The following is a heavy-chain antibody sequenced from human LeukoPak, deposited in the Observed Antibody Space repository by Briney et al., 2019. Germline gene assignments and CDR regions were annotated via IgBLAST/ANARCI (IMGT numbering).Heavy chain of an antibody. CDR2: IKHDGSEK. J-gene: IGHJ4*02. CDR3: ARDLRGNIVVIVAADLSLDY. CDR1: GFNFSNYW. V-gene: IGHV3-7*01. D-gene: IGHD2-15*01. Sequence: GGSLRLSCAVSGFNFSNYWMSWVRQAPGKGLEWVANIKHDGSEKYYVASVKGRFTISRDNAKNSVYLQMNTLRAEDTAVYYCARDLRGNIVVIVAADLSLDYWGQGTLVTVAS.